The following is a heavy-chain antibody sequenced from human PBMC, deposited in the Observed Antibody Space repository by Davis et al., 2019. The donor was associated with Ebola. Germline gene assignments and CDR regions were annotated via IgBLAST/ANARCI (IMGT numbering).Heavy chain of an antibody. Sequence: PGGSLRLSCAASGFTFGSYAMSWVRQAPGQGLEWVSTISGSGGTTYSADSVKGRFLISRDNSKDTLSLQMNSLRAEDSAIYYCAKGTWQQFNFDHWGQGTLVAVSS. CDR1: GFTFGSYA. CDR2: ISGSGGTT. D-gene: IGHD5-24*01. CDR3: AKGTWQQFNFDH. J-gene: IGHJ4*02. V-gene: IGHV3-23*01.